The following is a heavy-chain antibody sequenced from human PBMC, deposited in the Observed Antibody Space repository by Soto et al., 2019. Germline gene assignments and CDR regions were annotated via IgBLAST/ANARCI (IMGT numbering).Heavy chain of an antibody. CDR2: IIPIFGTT. D-gene: IGHD1-26*01. Sequence: QVQLVQSGAEVRKPGSSVKVSCKASGGTFSSYAISWVRQAPGQGLEWMGGIIPIFGTTNYAQKFQGRVTITADESTSTAYMELSSLKSEDTALYYCAGDPQGGYWGGGFDYWGQGTLVTVSS. J-gene: IGHJ4*02. CDR3: AGDPQGGYWGGGFDY. CDR1: GGTFSSYA. V-gene: IGHV1-69*01.